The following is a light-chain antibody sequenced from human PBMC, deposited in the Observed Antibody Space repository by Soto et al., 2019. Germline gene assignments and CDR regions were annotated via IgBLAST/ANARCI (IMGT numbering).Light chain of an antibody. J-gene: IGLJ2*01. Sequence: QSALTQPASVSGSPGQSITISCTGISSDVGSYNLVSWYQQHPGKAPKLMIYEGSKRPSGVSNRFSGSKSGNTASLTVSGLQTEDEAEYYCCSDADSSTFGFGGGTKLTVL. V-gene: IGLV2-23*03. CDR1: SSDVGSYNL. CDR2: EGS. CDR3: CSDADSSTFG.